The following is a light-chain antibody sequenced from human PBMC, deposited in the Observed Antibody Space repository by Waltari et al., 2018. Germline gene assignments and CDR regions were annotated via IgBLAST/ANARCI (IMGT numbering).Light chain of an antibody. Sequence: EIVLTQSPATLSLSPGERATLSCRASQSVGTSLAWYQHIPGQAPRLLIYDASIRASDISPRFSGSGSGTDFSLTISGLDPEDYAVYYCQQGVTFGGGTRVEIK. CDR1: QSVGTS. V-gene: IGKV3-11*01. CDR2: DAS. CDR3: QQGVT. J-gene: IGKJ4*01.